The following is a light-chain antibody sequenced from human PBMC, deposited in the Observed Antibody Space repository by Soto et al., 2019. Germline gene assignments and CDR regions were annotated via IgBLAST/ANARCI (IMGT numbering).Light chain of an antibody. CDR1: QSVSSSY. J-gene: IGKJ5*01. V-gene: IGKV3-20*01. Sequence: EIVLTQSPGTLSLSPGERATLSCRASQSVSSSYLAWYQQKPGQAPSLLIYDASSRATGIPDRFSGSGSGTDFTLTISRLEPEDFEVYYCQQYGSSPITFGQGTRLEIK. CDR3: QQYGSSPIT. CDR2: DAS.